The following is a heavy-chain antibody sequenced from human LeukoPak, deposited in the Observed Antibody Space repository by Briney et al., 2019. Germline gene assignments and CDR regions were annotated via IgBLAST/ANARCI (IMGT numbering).Heavy chain of an antibody. D-gene: IGHD6-19*01. CDR1: GYTFTSYD. CDR2: MNPKSANT. Sequence: ASVKVSCKASGYTFTSYDINWVRQATGQGLEWMGWMNPKSANTSYAQKFQGRVTMTRNTSINTAYMELSSLTSEDTAVYYWARGRLSTSGWYKGDYWGQGTLVTVSS. CDR3: ARGRLSTSGWYKGDY. V-gene: IGHV1-8*01. J-gene: IGHJ4*02.